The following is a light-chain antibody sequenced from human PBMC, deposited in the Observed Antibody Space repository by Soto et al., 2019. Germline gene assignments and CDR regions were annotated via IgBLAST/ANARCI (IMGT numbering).Light chain of an antibody. Sequence: EIVLAQSPDTLSLSPGERATLSCRTSQSMSTNYLAWYQQNSGQPPRLLIYGASIRATGIPDRFSGSGSGTDFTLTISRLEPEDFAVYYCHQYDSSPLSFGGGAKVAIK. CDR3: HQYDSSPLS. V-gene: IGKV3-20*01. CDR2: GAS. CDR1: QSMSTNY. J-gene: IGKJ4*01.